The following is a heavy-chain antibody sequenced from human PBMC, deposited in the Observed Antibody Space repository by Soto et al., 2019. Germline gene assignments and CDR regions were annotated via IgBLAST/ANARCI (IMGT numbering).Heavy chain of an antibody. CDR2: IYYDGNT. CDR1: GGSISSSNYY. J-gene: IGHJ4*02. D-gene: IGHD1-1*01. CDR3: ASLQVPGNIDY. V-gene: IGHV4-39*01. Sequence: QLQLQESGPGLVKPSETLSLTCIVSGGSISSSNYYWAWVRQPPGKGLEWIGNIYYDGNTYYHPSFRSRLTVSVDTSKNQFSLKLGSRTAADTAIYYSASLQVPGNIDYWGQGTLVTVSS.